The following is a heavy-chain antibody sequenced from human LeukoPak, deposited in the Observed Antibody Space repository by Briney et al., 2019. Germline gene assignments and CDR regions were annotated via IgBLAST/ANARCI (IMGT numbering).Heavy chain of an antibody. CDR3: AREIVDTAMVTVVYYYYMDV. CDR2: INPNSGGT. V-gene: IGHV1-2*02. Sequence: ASVKVSCKASGYTFTGYYMHWVRQAPGQGLEWMGWINPNSGGTNYAQKFQGRVTMTRDTSISTAYMELSRLRSDDTAVYYCAREIVDTAMVTVVYYYYMDVWGKGTTVTVSS. D-gene: IGHD5-18*01. J-gene: IGHJ6*03. CDR1: GYTFTGYY.